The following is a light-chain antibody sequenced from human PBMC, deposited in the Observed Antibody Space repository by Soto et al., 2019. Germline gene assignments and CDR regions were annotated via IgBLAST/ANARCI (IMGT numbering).Light chain of an antibody. V-gene: IGKV2D-29*01. CDR1: QRLLHSDGKTY. CDR2: EGS. CDR3: MQSMQLPIT. Sequence: DIVMTQTPLSLSVTPGQPSSISCKFSQRLLHSDGKTYLYWYLQKPGQPPQVLIYEGSKRFYGVPERFSGSGSGTYFTLRISWVEAEDAGVYYRMQSMQLPITFGQGTRLEIK. J-gene: IGKJ5*01.